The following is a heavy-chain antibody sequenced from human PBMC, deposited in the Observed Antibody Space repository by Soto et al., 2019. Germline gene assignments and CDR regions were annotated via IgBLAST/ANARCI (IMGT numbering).Heavy chain of an antibody. CDR3: VRRAEGRRGDGYYYVALDV. CDR2: INPADSDT. CDR1: GYSYTSYW. D-gene: IGHD3-10*01. V-gene: IGHV5-51*01. J-gene: IGHJ6*02. Sequence: GESLKISCKGSGYSYTSYWIGWVRQRPGRGLEWMGIINPADSDTNYSPSFQGQVTISADRSTSTAFLQWSSLKASDTAMYYCVRRAEGRRGDGYYYVALDVWGQGTTVTVSS.